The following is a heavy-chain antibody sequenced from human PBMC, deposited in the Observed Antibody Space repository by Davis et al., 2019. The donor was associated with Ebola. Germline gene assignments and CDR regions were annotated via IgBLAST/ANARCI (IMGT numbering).Heavy chain of an antibody. CDR2: IDPSDSYT. V-gene: IGHV5-10-1*01. CDR3: ARISSTSPTFRFTFDP. J-gene: IGHJ5*02. CDR1: GYSFTSYW. D-gene: IGHD2-2*01. Sequence: GESLKISCKGSGYSFTSYWISWVRQMPGKGLEWMGRIDPSDSYTNYSPSFQGHVTISADKSISTAYLQWSSLKASDTAMYYCARISSTSPTFRFTFDPWGQGTLVTVSS.